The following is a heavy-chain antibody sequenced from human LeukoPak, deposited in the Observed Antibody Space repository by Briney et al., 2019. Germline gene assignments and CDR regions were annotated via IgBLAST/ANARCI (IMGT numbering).Heavy chain of an antibody. CDR2: IIPIFGTA. CDR3: ARGYGGNLWFDP. Sequence: SVKVSCKASGGTFSSYAISWVRQAPGQGLEWMGGIIPIFGTANYAQKFQGRVTITTDESTSTAYMELSSLRSKDTAVYYCARGYGGNLWFDPWGQGTLVTVSS. V-gene: IGHV1-69*05. CDR1: GGTFSSYA. D-gene: IGHD4-23*01. J-gene: IGHJ5*02.